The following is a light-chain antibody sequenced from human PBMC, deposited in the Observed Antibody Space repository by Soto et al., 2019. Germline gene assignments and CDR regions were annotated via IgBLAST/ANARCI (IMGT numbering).Light chain of an antibody. CDR2: AAS. V-gene: IGKV1-27*01. Sequence: DIQMTQSPSSLSASVGDRVTITCRASQGISNYLAWYQQKPGKVPKLLIYAASTLQSGVPSRFSGSGSGTDFTLTISSLQPEDVATYYCQKFNSALQITSGQGTRLEIK. CDR1: QGISNY. J-gene: IGKJ5*01. CDR3: QKFNSALQIT.